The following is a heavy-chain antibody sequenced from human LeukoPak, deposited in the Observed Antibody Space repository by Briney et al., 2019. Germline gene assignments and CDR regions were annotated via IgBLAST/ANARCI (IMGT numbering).Heavy chain of an antibody. D-gene: IGHD2-2*01. Sequence: GGSLRLSCVASDFTFDFYWMTWVRQAPGKGLEWLANILPDGSQKYYVDSVKGRFTISRDNPKNSLYLQINNLRAEDTAVYYCGRLAHDAWYAIDFWGQGTLVTVSS. CDR3: GRLAHDAWYAIDF. CDR1: DFTFDFYW. V-gene: IGHV3-7*01. CDR2: ILPDGSQK. J-gene: IGHJ4*02.